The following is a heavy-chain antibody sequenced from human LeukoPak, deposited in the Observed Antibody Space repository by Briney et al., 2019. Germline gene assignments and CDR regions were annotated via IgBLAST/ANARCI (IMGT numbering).Heavy chain of an antibody. CDR3: ARDGLGYCSSTSCYPGHY. Sequence: GSSVKVSCKASGGTFSSYAISWVRQAPGQGLEWMGRIIPILGIANYAQKFQGRVTITADKSTSTAYMELSSLRSEDTAVYYCARDGLGYCSSTSCYPGHYWGQGTLVTVSS. J-gene: IGHJ4*02. CDR1: GGTFSSYA. D-gene: IGHD2-2*01. CDR2: IIPILGIA. V-gene: IGHV1-69*04.